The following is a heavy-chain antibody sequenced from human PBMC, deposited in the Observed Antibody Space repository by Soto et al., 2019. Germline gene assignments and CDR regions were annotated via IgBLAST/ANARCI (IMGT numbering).Heavy chain of an antibody. CDR3: ARDTSYKYGYWYFDL. Sequence: PSETLSLTCTVSGGSLSSYYYYWIRQPPGKGLQCIGYIHGSGSTQYNPSLKSRGTMSMDTSEDQFSLRLTSVTAADTAIYYCARDTSYKYGYWYFDLWGRGTRVTVAA. CDR1: GGSLSSYY. J-gene: IGHJ2*01. CDR2: IHGSGST. V-gene: IGHV4-59*13. D-gene: IGHD1-20*01.